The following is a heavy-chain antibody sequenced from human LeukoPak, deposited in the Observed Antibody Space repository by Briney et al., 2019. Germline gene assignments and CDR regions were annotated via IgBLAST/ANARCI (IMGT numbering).Heavy chain of an antibody. V-gene: IGHV3-73*01. CDR1: GFTFSGSA. J-gene: IGHJ4*02. CDR2: MRSKANDFAT. CDR3: TVLWPKLGPVIQ. Sequence: GGSLKLSCATSGFTFSGSAMHWVRQAPGKGPEWVGRMRSKANDFATAYGASVQGRFIISRDDSKNTVYLEMNNLKTEDTAVYYCTVLWPKLGPVIQWGQGTLVIVSS. D-gene: IGHD5-18*01.